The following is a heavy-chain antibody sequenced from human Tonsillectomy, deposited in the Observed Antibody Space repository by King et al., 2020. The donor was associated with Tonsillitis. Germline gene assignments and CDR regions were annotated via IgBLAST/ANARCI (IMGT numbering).Heavy chain of an antibody. J-gene: IGHJ3*02. V-gene: IGHV3-30*18. CDR1: GFTFSSYG. Sequence: VQLVESGGGVVRPGRSLRLSCAASGFTFSSYGMHWVRQAPGKGLEWVAVISYDGSNKYYADSVKGRFTISRDNSKNTLYLQMNSLRAEDTAVYYCAKEGDYDFWSGYYEKDAFDIWGQGTMVTVSS. D-gene: IGHD3-3*01. CDR2: ISYDGSNK. CDR3: AKEGDYDFWSGYYEKDAFDI.